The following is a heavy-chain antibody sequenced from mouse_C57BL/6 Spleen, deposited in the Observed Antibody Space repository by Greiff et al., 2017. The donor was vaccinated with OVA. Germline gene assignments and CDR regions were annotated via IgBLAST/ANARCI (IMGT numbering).Heavy chain of an antibody. CDR1: GFTFSSYG. CDR3: ARGPPKDYAMDY. J-gene: IGHJ4*01. Sequence: EVKLVESGGDLVKPGGSLKLSCAASGFTFSSYGMSWVRQTPDKRLEWVATISSGGSYTYYPDSVKGRFTISRDNAKNTLYLQMRSLKSEDTAMYYCARGPPKDYAMDYWGQGTSVTVSS. V-gene: IGHV5-6*01. CDR2: ISSGGSYT.